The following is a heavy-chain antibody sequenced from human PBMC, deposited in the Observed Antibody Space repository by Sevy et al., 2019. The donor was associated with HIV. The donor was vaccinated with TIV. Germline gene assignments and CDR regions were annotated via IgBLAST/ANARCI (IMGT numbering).Heavy chain of an antibody. V-gene: IGHV3-23*01. CDR1: GFTFSSYA. D-gene: IGHD3-3*01. CDR2: ISGSGGNT. Sequence: GGSLRLSCAVSGFTFSSYAMSWVRQAPGKGLEWVSGISGSGGNTYYADSVKGRFTISRDNSKNTLYLQMNSLRAEDTAVYYCAKHLRAEWLSFPFDYWGQGTLVTVSS. J-gene: IGHJ4*02. CDR3: AKHLRAEWLSFPFDY.